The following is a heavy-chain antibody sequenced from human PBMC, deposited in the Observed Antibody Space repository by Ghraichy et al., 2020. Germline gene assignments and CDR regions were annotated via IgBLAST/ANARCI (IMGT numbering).Heavy chain of an antibody. CDR1: GFTFGDYA. CDR2: IRSKTEGEAT. CDR3: VRDRPLDY. J-gene: IGHJ4*02. V-gene: IGHV3-49*03. Sequence: GESLNISCTTSGFTFGDYAMSWFRQAPGKGLEWLGFIRSKTEGEATQYAASVRGRFTISRDDSKSIAYLQMNSLKTDDTAMYYCVRDRPLDYWGQGTLVTVSS.